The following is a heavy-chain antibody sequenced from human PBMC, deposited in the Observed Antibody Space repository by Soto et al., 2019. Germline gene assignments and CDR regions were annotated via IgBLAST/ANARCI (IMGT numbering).Heavy chain of an antibody. Sequence: SETLSLTCAVSGGSISSGGYSWTWIRQPPGKGLEWIGYIYHSGSTYYNPSLKSRVTISVDRSRNQFSLKLSSVTAADTAVYYCARGDPWYGSSGWRLTANRYYFDYWGQGTLVTVSS. J-gene: IGHJ4*02. CDR3: ARGDPWYGSSGWRLTANRYYFDY. V-gene: IGHV4-30-2*01. CDR2: IYHSGST. D-gene: IGHD3-22*01. CDR1: GGSISSGGYS.